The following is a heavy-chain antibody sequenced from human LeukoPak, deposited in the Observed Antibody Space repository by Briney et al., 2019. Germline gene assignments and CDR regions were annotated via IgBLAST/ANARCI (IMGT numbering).Heavy chain of an antibody. CDR3: ARRGQWLTFDY. V-gene: IGHV4-59*08. Sequence: PSETLSLTCTVSGGSISSYYWSWIRQPPGKGLEWIGYIYYSGSTNYNPSLKSRVTISVDTSKNQFSLKLSSVTAADTAVYYCARRGQWLTFDYWGQGTLVTVSS. D-gene: IGHD6-19*01. J-gene: IGHJ4*02. CDR1: GGSISSYY. CDR2: IYYSGST.